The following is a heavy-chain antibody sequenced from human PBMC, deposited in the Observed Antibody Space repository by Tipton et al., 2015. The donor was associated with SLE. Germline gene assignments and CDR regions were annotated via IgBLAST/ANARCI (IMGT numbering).Heavy chain of an antibody. CDR1: DGSISDYY. Sequence: GLVKPSETLSLTCTVSDGSISDYYWSWIRQPPGKGLEWIGYIYYSGSTGSNPSLNSGSTNYNPSLKSRVTISVDPSKNQLSLKLSSVTAADTSVYYCARQNWGSNFYYGVDVRGQGTTVTVSS. J-gene: IGHJ6*02. CDR3: ARQNWGSNFYYGVDV. V-gene: IGHV4-59*08. D-gene: IGHD7-27*01. CDR2: IYYSGSTGSNPSLNSGST.